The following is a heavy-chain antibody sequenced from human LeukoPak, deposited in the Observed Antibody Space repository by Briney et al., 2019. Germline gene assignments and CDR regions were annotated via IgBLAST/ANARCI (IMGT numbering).Heavy chain of an antibody. CDR3: ARAKDGPYYFDY. V-gene: IGHV4-30-2*01. CDR1: GGSISSGGYF. CDR2: IYHSGST. J-gene: IGHJ4*02. Sequence: SQTLSLTCAVSGGSISSGGYFWSWIRQPPGKGLEWIGYIYHSGSTYYNPSLKSRVTISVDRSKNQFSLKLSSVTAADTAVYYCARAKDGPYYFDYWGQGTLVTVSS. D-gene: IGHD2-15*01.